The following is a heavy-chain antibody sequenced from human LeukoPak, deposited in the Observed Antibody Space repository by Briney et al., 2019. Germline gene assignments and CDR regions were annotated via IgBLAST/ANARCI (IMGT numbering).Heavy chain of an antibody. J-gene: IGHJ3*02. V-gene: IGHV4-39*07. CDR3: ARGYTYGPHDAFGI. Sequence: SETLSLTCSVSGGSINSGNYYWGWIRQPPGKGLEWIGSISYSGNTYYNPSLKSRVTISVDTSKNHFSLRLSSVTAADTAVYYCARGYTYGPHDAFGIWGQGTMVTISS. CDR1: GGSINSGNYY. CDR2: ISYSGNT. D-gene: IGHD5-18*01.